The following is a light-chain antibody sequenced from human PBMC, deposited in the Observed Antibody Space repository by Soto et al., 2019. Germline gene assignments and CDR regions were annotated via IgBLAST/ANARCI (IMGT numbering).Light chain of an antibody. J-gene: IGKJ1*01. CDR1: QTISSW. Sequence: DIQMTQSPSTLSGSVGDRVTITCRARQTISSWLAWYQQKPGKAPQLLIYTASSLESGVPSRFSGSGSGTEFTLTISSLQPDDFATYYCQQYNSYWTFGQGTTVVI. V-gene: IGKV1-5*03. CDR2: TAS. CDR3: QQYNSYWT.